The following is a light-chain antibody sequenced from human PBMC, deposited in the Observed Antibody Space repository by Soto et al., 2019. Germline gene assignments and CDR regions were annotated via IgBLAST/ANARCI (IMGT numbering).Light chain of an antibody. CDR2: GAS. CDR1: QGIRSD. CDR3: LQDYNFPLA. Sequence: IQMTQSPSSLSASVGDRVTISCRASQGIRSDVAWYQQKPGKVTKLLIYGASKLESGVPSRFSGSGFGTDFTLTISSLQPEDFATYYCLQDYNFPLAFGQGTKVEIK. V-gene: IGKV1-6*01. J-gene: IGKJ1*01.